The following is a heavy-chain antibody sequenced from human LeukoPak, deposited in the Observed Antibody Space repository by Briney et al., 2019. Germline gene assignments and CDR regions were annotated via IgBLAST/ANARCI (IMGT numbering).Heavy chain of an antibody. V-gene: IGHV1-18*01. CDR1: GYTFTSYG. CDR3: ARELLSSGWSIGYYFDC. Sequence: ASVKVSCKASGYTFTSYGISWVRQAPGQGLEWMGWISVYNGHTNYAQKLQGRVTMTTDTSTSTAYMELRSLRSDDTAVYYCARELLSSGWSIGYYFDCWGQGTLVTVPS. CDR2: ISVYNGHT. D-gene: IGHD6-19*01. J-gene: IGHJ4*02.